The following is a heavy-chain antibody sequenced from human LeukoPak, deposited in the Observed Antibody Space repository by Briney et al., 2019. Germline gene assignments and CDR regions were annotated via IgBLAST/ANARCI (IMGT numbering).Heavy chain of an antibody. Sequence: ASVKVSCKASGYTFTSYAMNWVRQAPGQGFEWMGWINTNTGNPTYAQGFTGRFVFSLDTSVSTAYLQISSLKAEDTAVYYCARAIAYDIFGNYYYYYMDVWGKGTTVTVSS. J-gene: IGHJ6*03. D-gene: IGHD3-9*01. CDR2: INTNTGNP. V-gene: IGHV7-4-1*02. CDR3: ARAIAYDIFGNYYYYYMDV. CDR1: GYTFTSYA.